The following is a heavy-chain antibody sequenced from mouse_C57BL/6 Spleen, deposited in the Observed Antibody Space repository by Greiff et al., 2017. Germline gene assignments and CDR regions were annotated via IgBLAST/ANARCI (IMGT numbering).Heavy chain of an antibody. CDR2: IIPYNGDT. CDR1: GYSFTGYF. V-gene: IGHV1-20*01. D-gene: IGHD1-1*01. CDR3: ARSVDVFAY. J-gene: IGHJ3*01. Sequence: EVKVVESGPELVKPGDSVKISCKASGYSFTGYFMNWVMQSHGKSLEWIGRIIPYNGDTFYNQKFKGKATLTVDKSSSTAHMELRSLTSEASAVYYCARSVDVFAYWGQGTLVTVSA.